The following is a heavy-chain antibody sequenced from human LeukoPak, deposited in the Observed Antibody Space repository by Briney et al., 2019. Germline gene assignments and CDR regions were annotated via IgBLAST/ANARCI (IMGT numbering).Heavy chain of an antibody. J-gene: IGHJ4*02. CDR3: ARNSSSWRHKTNKGLYYFDY. Sequence: GASVKVSCKASGYTFTSYDINWVRQATGQGLEWMGWMNPNSGNTGYAQKFQGRVTMTRNTSISTAYMELSSLRSEDTAVYYCARNSSSWRHKTNKGLYYFDYWGQGTLVTVSS. CDR1: GYTFTSYD. CDR2: MNPNSGNT. V-gene: IGHV1-8*01. D-gene: IGHD6-13*01.